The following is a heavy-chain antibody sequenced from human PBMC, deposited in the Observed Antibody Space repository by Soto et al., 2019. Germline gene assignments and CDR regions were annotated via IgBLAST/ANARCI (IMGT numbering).Heavy chain of an antibody. Sequence: QVQLVESGGGVVQPGRSLRLSCAASGFTFSSYAMHWVRQAPGKGLEWVAVISYDGSNKYYADSVKGRFTISRDNSKNTLYLQMNSLRAEDTAVYYCARDLYSSSWESYYYYYCMDVWGQGTTVTVSS. CDR1: GFTFSSYA. CDR3: ARDLYSSSWESYYYYYCMDV. J-gene: IGHJ6*02. D-gene: IGHD6-6*01. V-gene: IGHV3-30-3*01. CDR2: ISYDGSNK.